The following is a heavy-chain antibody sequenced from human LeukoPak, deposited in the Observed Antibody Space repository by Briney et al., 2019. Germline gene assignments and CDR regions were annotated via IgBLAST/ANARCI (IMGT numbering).Heavy chain of an antibody. D-gene: IGHD3-3*01. V-gene: IGHV3-33*01. Sequence: PGRSLRLSCAASGFTFSSYGMHWVRQAPGKGLEWVAVIWYDGSNKYYADSVKGRFTISRDNSKNTLNLQMNSLRAEDTAVYYCARDGRSTIFGEIFDYWGQGTLVTVSS. J-gene: IGHJ4*02. CDR1: GFTFSSYG. CDR3: ARDGRSTIFGEIFDY. CDR2: IWYDGSNK.